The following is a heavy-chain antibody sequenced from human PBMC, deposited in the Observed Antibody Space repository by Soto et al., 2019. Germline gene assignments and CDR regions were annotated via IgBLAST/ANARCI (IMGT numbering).Heavy chain of an antibody. J-gene: IGHJ4*02. Sequence: QVQLVQSGAEVKKPGASVKVSCKASGYTFTGYYMHWVRQAPGQGLEWMGWINPNSGGTNYAQKFQGWVTMTRDTSISTAYMELSRLRSDDTAVYYCASCSGGSCYRSPFDYWGQGTLVTVSS. CDR1: GYTFTGYY. V-gene: IGHV1-2*04. CDR3: ASCSGGSCYRSPFDY. CDR2: INPNSGGT. D-gene: IGHD2-15*01.